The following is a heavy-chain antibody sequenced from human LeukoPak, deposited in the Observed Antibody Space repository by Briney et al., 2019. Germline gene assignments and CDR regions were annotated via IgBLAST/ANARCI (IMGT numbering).Heavy chain of an antibody. J-gene: IGHJ4*02. D-gene: IGHD1-26*01. CDR3: AGRVGANDY. CDR1: GGSISSSSYY. V-gene: IGHV4-39*01. CDR2: IYYSGST. Sequence: SETLSLTCTVSGGSISSSSYYWGWIRQPPGKGLEWIGSIYYSGSTYYNPSLKSRVTISVDTSKNQFPLKLSSVTAADTAVYYCAGRVGANDYWGQGTLVTVSS.